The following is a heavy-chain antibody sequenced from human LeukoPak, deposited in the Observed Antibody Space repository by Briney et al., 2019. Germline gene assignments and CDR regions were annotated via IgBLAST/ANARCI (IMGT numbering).Heavy chain of an antibody. Sequence: SETLSLTCAVSGGSISSSNWWSWVRQPPGKGLEWIGEIYHSGSTNYNPSLKSRVTISVDKSKNQFSLKLSSVTAADTAVYYCARDSSRWAEAGYYYYYGMDVWGQGTTVTVSS. CDR2: IYHSGST. V-gene: IGHV4-4*02. J-gene: IGHJ6*02. CDR3: ARDSSRWAEAGYYYYYGMDV. D-gene: IGHD1-14*01. CDR1: GGSISSSNW.